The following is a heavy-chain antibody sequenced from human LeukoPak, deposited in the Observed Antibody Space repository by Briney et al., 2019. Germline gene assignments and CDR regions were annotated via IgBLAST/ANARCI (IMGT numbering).Heavy chain of an antibody. Sequence: PGGSLRLSCAASGFTLSSYAMHWVRQAPGKGLEWVAVISYDGSNKYYADSVKGRFTISRDNSKNTLYLQMNSLRAEDTAVYYCARDQLGGCPDYWGQGTLVTVSS. D-gene: IGHD6-19*01. CDR2: ISYDGSNK. J-gene: IGHJ4*02. CDR1: GFTLSSYA. CDR3: ARDQLGGCPDY. V-gene: IGHV3-30*04.